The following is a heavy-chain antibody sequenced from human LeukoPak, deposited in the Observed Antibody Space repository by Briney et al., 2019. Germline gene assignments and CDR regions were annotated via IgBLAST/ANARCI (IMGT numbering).Heavy chain of an antibody. D-gene: IGHD6-19*01. CDR2: IYWDDDK. CDR1: GFSLSTSGVG. Sequence: ESGPTLVKPTQTPTLTCTFSGFSLSTSGVGVGWIRQPPVKALEWLALIYWDDDKRYSPSLKSRLTITKDTSKNQVVLTMTNMDPVDTATYYCAHSGGYSSGWYGPPQNWFDPWGQGTLVTVSS. J-gene: IGHJ5*02. CDR3: AHSGGYSSGWYGPPQNWFDP. V-gene: IGHV2-5*02.